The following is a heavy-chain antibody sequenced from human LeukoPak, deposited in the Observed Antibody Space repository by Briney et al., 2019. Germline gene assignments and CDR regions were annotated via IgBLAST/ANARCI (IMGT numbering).Heavy chain of an antibody. V-gene: IGHV3-21*01. Sequence: GRSLRLSCAASGFIFNTYDMNWVRQAPGKGLEWVSSISSGNTYIDYADSLKGRFTISRDDAKRTLYLQITSLRAEDTAVYYCVRGAAGYSYGFPFRSYYLDVWGKGTTVTVSS. CDR3: VRGAAGYSYGFPFRSYYLDV. CDR2: ISSGNTYI. J-gene: IGHJ6*04. CDR1: GFIFNTYD. D-gene: IGHD5-18*01.